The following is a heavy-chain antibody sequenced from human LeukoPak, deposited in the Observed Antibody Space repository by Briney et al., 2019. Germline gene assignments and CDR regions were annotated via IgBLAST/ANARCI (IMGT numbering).Heavy chain of an antibody. Sequence: LTGGSLRLSCAASGFTFSSYAMSWVRQAPGKGLEWVSAISGSGGSTYYADSVKGRFTISRDNSKNTLYLQMNSLRAEDTAVYYCAKDCPSGSYYVDYYYYGMDVWGQGTTVTVSS. D-gene: IGHD1-26*01. CDR3: AKDCPSGSYYVDYYYYGMDV. CDR1: GFTFSSYA. J-gene: IGHJ6*02. CDR2: ISGSGGST. V-gene: IGHV3-23*01.